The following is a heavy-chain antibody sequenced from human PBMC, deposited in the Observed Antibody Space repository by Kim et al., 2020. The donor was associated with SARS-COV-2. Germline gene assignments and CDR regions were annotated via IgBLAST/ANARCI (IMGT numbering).Heavy chain of an antibody. CDR2: IKSKTDGGTA. J-gene: IGHJ5*02. CDR3: TTVSMP. D-gene: IGHD2-2*01. V-gene: IGHV3-15*01. Sequence: WGSLRLSCAVSGIPFSNAWFNWVRQSPGKGLEWVGRIKSKTDGGTADLAAPVKGRFAISRDDSKNTLSLLMNNVETDDSAVYYCTTVSMPWGQGTLVTVSS. CDR1: GIPFSNAW.